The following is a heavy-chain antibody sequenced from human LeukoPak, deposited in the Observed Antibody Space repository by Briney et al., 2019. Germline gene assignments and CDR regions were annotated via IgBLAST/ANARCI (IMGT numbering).Heavy chain of an antibody. CDR2: ISSDSSTI. CDR1: GFTFSSYT. Sequence: GGSLRLSCAASGFTFSSYTMNWVRQAPGKGLEWVSYISSDSSTIYYADSVKGRFTISRDNAKNTLYLQMNSLTAEDTAIYYCAKATGTLGNWGQGTLVTVSS. D-gene: IGHD1-1*01. CDR3: AKATGTLGN. V-gene: IGHV3-48*01. J-gene: IGHJ4*02.